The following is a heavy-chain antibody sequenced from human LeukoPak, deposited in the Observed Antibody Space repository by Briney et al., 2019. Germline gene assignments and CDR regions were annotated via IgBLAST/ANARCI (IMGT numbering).Heavy chain of an antibody. Sequence: GGSLRLSCAASGFTVSSNYMNWVREAPGKGLEGVSVIYGGGNIYYADSVKGRFTISRDNSKNTLYLQMNSLRAEDTAVYYCARGAGYNYPYYFDYWGRGTLVTVSS. CDR1: GFTVSSNY. V-gene: IGHV3-53*01. CDR2: IYGGGNI. D-gene: IGHD5-24*01. J-gene: IGHJ4*02. CDR3: ARGAGYNYPYYFDY.